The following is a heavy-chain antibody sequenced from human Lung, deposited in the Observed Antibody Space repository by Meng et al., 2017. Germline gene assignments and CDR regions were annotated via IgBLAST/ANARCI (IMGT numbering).Heavy chain of an antibody. CDR3: ARGPTTMAHDFDY. J-gene: IGHJ4*02. D-gene: IGHD4-11*01. Sequence: QGQPQEWGRGLFKPSETLSLTCVVSGGSFSDYYWSWIRQPPGKGLEWIGEINHSGSTNYNPSLESRATISVDTSQNNLSLKLSSVTAADSAVYYCARGPTTMAHDFDYWGQGTLVTVSS. V-gene: IGHV4-34*01. CDR2: INHSGST. CDR1: GGSFSDYY.